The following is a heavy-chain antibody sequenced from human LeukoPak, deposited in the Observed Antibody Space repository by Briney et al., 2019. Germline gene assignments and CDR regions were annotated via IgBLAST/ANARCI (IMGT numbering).Heavy chain of an antibody. CDR1: GGSISSYY. D-gene: IGHD6-13*01. J-gene: IGHJ4*02. CDR2: IYYSGST. Sequence: PSETLSLTCTVSGGSISSYYWSWIRQPPGKGLEWIGYIYYSGSTNYNPSLKSRVTISVDTSKNQFSLKLSSVTAADTAVYYCARLAYHSSSWLPRLDYWGQGTLVTVFS. CDR3: ARLAYHSSSWLPRLDY. V-gene: IGHV4-59*08.